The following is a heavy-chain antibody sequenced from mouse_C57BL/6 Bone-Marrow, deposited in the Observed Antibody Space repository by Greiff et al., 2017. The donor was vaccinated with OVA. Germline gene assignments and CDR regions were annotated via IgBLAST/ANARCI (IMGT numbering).Heavy chain of an antibody. CDR2: IWTGGGT. CDR1: GFSLTSYA. CDR3: ARNYYGSSSYWYFDV. J-gene: IGHJ1*03. D-gene: IGHD1-1*01. V-gene: IGHV2-9-1*01. Sequence: VQLVESGPGLVAPSQSLSITCTVSGFSLTSYAISWVRQPPGKGLEWLGVIWTGGGTNYNSALKSRLSISKDNSKSQVFLKMNSLQTDNTARYYCARNYYGSSSYWYFDVWGTGTTVTVSS.